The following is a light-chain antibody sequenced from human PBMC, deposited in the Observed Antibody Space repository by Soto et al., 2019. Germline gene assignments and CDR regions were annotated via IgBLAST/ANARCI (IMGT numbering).Light chain of an antibody. V-gene: IGKV3-20*01. CDR2: GAS. J-gene: IGKJ3*01. Sequence: PGERATLSCRASQSVSSSYLAWYQQKPGQAPRLLIHGASSRATGIPDRFSGSGSGTDFTLTISRLEPEDFAVYYCQQYGSSISTFGPGTKVDIK. CDR3: QQYGSSIST. CDR1: QSVSSSY.